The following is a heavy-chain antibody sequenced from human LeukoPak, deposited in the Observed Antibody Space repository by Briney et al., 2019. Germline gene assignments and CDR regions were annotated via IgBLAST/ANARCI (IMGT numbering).Heavy chain of an antibody. CDR2: ISAYNGNT. J-gene: IGHJ4*02. CDR1: GYTFTSYG. Sequence: ASVKVSYKASGYTFTSYGISWVRQAPGQGLEWMGWISAYNGNTNYAQKLQGRVTMTTNTSTSTAYMELRSLRSDDTAVYYCARESAMIVVVKGFDYWGQGTLVTVSS. V-gene: IGHV1-18*01. D-gene: IGHD3-22*01. CDR3: ARESAMIVVVKGFDY.